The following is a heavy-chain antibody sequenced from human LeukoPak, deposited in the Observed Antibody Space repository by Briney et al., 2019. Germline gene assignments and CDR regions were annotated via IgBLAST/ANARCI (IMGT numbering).Heavy chain of an antibody. CDR2: ISGSGGST. CDR1: GFTFSSYA. D-gene: IGHD3-16*01. Sequence: GGSLRLSCAASGFTFSSYALSWVRQAPGKGLEWVSAISGSGGSTYYADSVKGRFTISRDNSKNTLYLQMNSLRVEDTAVYYCAKDLSVGGYYFDYWGQGTLVTVSS. CDR3: AKDLSVGGYYFDY. J-gene: IGHJ4*02. V-gene: IGHV3-23*01.